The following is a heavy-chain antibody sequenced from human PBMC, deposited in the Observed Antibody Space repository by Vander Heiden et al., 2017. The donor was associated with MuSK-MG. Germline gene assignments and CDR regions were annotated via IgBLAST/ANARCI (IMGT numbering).Heavy chain of an antibody. CDR2: LSGSGDAS. Sequence: EVQLLESGGGLVQPGGSLRLSCAASGFTFGSHAMSWVRQAPGKGREWVATLSGSGDASYYADSVKGRFTTSRDNSKNTLYLQMSSLRAEDTAVYYCARRATAYYLPMDYWGQGTLVTVSS. V-gene: IGHV3-23*01. D-gene: IGHD3-9*01. J-gene: IGHJ4*02. CDR1: GFTFGSHA. CDR3: ARRATAYYLPMDY.